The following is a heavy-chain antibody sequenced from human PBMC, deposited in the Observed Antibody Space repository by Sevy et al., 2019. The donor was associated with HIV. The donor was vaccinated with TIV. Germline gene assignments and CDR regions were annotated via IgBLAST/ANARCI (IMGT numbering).Heavy chain of an antibody. CDR3: ARLSTVTTFYYYYYMDV. Sequence: GGSLRLSCAASGFTVSSYYMSWVRQAPGKGLEWVSVIYSGGSTYYADSVKGRFTISRDNSKNTLYLQMNSLRAEDTAVYYCARLSTVTTFYYYYYMDVWGKGTTVTVSS. V-gene: IGHV3-53*01. CDR2: IYSGGST. CDR1: GFTVSSYY. D-gene: IGHD4-17*01. J-gene: IGHJ6*03.